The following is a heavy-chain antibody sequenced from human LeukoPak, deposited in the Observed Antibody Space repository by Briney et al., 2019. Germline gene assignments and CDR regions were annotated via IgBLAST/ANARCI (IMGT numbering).Heavy chain of an antibody. V-gene: IGHV4-61*02. CDR3: ATIAGYNSAY. CDR2: IFTSGST. J-gene: IGHJ4*02. Sequence: SETLSLTCTVSGGSFSSISYSWSWIRQPAGKGLEWIGRIFTSGSTNYNPSLKSRVTISVDTPKNQFSLKLSSVTAADTAVYYCATIAGYNSAYWGQGTLVTVSS. CDR1: GGSFSSISYS. D-gene: IGHD5-24*01.